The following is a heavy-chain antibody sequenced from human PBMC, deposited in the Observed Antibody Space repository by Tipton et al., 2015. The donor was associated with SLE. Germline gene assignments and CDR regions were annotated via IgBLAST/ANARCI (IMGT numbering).Heavy chain of an antibody. J-gene: IGHJ5*02. CDR1: GYTFTSYD. Sequence: QSGPEVKKPGASVKVSCKASGYTFTSYDINWVRQATGQGLEWMGWMNPNSGNTGYAQKFQGRVTMTRNTSISTAYMELSSLRAEDTAFYYCAKGAGMVINNWFDPWGQGTLVTVSS. CDR2: MNPNSGNT. V-gene: IGHV1-8*01. CDR3: AKGAGMVINNWFDP. D-gene: IGHD3-3*01.